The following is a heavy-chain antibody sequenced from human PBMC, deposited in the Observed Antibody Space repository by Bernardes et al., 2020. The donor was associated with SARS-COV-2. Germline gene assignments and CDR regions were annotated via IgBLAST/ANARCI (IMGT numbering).Heavy chain of an antibody. J-gene: IGHJ4*02. CDR1: GFTFTSSA. CDR3: AADLGYCGGDCFDY. V-gene: IGHV1-58*02. CDR2: IVVGSGNT. D-gene: IGHD2-21*01. Sequence: SVKVSCKASGFTFTSSAMQWVRQAHGQRLEWIGWIVVGSGNTNYAQKFQERVTITRDMSTSTAYMELSSLRSEDTAVYYCAADLGYCGGDCFDYWGQGTLVTVSS.